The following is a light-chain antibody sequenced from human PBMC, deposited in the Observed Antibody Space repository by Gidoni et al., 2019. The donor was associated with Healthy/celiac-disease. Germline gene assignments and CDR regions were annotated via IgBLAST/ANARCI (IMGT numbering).Light chain of an antibody. J-gene: IGKJ3*01. CDR3: QQYNTYSGVT. V-gene: IGKV1-5*03. CDR2: QAS. CDR1: QNINSW. Sequence: DIQMTQSPSTLSASVGDRVTITCRASQNINSWLAWYQQKPGKAPGLLIYQASSLENGVPSRFSGSGSGTEFTLTISSLQLDDFATYYCQQYNTYSGVTFGPGTKVDIK.